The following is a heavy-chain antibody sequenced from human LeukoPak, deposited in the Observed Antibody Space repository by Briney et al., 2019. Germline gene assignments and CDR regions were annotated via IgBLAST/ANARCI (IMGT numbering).Heavy chain of an antibody. CDR3: ARAYYDSSGFDS. D-gene: IGHD3-22*01. V-gene: IGHV1-2*02. CDR1: VYTVTGYD. CDR2: INHNSGDT. Sequence: GASVKVSCKASVYTVTGYDVHCVRQAPGQRLEGMGWINHNSGDTKYAQKFKGSDTMTSDKSISTAYMELSRLRSDDTAVYYCARAYYDSSGFDSWGKGTVVTVSS. J-gene: IGHJ4*02.